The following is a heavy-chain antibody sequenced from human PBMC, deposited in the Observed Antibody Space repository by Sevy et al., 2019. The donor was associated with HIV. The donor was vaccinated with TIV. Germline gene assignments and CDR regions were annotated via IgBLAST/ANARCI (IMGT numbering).Heavy chain of an antibody. CDR1: GDSVSSNSAA. V-gene: IGHV6-1*01. CDR2: TYYRSKWYN. J-gene: IGHJ6*02. D-gene: IGHD3-10*01. Sequence: KQSQTLSLTCAISGDSVSSNSAAWNWIRQSPSRGLEWLGRTYYRSKWYNDYAVSVKSRITINPDTSKNQFSLQLNSVTPGDTAVYYCARGDYYGSGGSYYYYYGMDVWGQGTTVTVSS. CDR3: ARGDYYGSGGSYYYYYGMDV.